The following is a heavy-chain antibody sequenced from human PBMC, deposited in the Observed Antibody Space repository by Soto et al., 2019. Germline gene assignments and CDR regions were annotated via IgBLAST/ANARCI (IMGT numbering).Heavy chain of an antibody. CDR1: GDTFSSYA. CDR2: IIPIFGTA. D-gene: IGHD3-22*01. J-gene: IGHJ6*02. Sequence: QVQLVQSGAEVKKPGSSVKVSCKASGDTFSSYAISWVRQAPGQGLEWMGGIIPIFGTANYEQKFQGRVTITADESTSTAYMELSRLRSEDTAVYYCARDGSGYRSRASPMDVWGQGTTVTVSS. V-gene: IGHV1-69*01. CDR3: ARDGSGYRSRASPMDV.